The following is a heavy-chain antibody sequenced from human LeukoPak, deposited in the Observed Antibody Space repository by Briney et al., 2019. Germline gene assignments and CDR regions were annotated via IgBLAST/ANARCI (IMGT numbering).Heavy chain of an antibody. J-gene: IGHJ5*02. V-gene: IGHV4-31*03. D-gene: IGHD5-12*01. CDR3: ARSPDSGYLRGNWFDP. Sequence: PSETLSLTCTVSGGSISSGGYSWSWIRQHPGKGLEWTGYIYYSGSTYYNPSLKSRVTISVDTSKNRFSLKLSSVTAADTAVYYCARSPDSGYLRGNWFDPWGQGTLVTVSS. CDR1: GGSISSGGYS. CDR2: IYYSGST.